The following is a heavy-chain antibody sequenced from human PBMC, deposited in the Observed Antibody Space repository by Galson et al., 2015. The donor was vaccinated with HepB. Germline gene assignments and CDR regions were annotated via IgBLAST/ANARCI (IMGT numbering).Heavy chain of an antibody. CDR3: ARQGIDTLGVVRGVIDY. Sequence: SLRLSCAASGFTFSSYSMNWVRQAPGKGLEWVSSISSSSSYIYYADSVKGRFTISRDNAKNSLYLQMNSLRAEDTAVYYCARQGIDTLGVVRGVIDYWGQGTLVTVSS. J-gene: IGHJ4*02. D-gene: IGHD3-10*01. CDR1: GFTFSSYS. V-gene: IGHV3-21*01. CDR2: ISSSSSYI.